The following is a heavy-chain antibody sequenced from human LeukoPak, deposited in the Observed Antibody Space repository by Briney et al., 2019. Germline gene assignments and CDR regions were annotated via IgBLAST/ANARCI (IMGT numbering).Heavy chain of an antibody. CDR2: INHSGST. CDR1: GGSFSGYY. D-gene: IGHD4-23*01. Sequence: PSETLSLTCAVYGGSFSGYYWSWIRQPPGKGLEWIGEINHSGSTNYNPSLKSRVTISADTSKNQFSLKLASVTAADTAVYYCARARFGAGYGGTFDYWGQGTLVTVSS. V-gene: IGHV4-34*01. CDR3: ARARFGAGYGGTFDY. J-gene: IGHJ4*02.